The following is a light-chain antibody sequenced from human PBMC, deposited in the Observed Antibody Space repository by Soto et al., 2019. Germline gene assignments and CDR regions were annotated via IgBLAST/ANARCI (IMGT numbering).Light chain of an antibody. Sequence: IVLTQSPATLSFSPGERATLSCRASQSVSGCLAWYQQKPGQAPRLLIFDASNRATGIPARFSGSGSGTDFTLTISSLEPEDFAIYYCQQRCNWPPVTFGGGSKVEIX. J-gene: IGKJ4*01. CDR1: QSVSGC. V-gene: IGKV3-11*01. CDR2: DAS. CDR3: QQRCNWPPVT.